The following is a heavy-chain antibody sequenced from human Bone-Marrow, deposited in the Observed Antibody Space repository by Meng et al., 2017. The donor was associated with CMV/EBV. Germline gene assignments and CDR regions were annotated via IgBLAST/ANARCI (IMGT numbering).Heavy chain of an antibody. J-gene: IGHJ4*02. V-gene: IGHV4-34*01. CDR2: INNSGST. Sequence: SETLSLTCAVYSGSFSGHYWTWIRQPPGKGLEWIAEINNSGSTNYNPSLKSRVTISVDTSKNQFSLKLSSVTAADTAVYYCVTNDPAAIAPIFNYWGQGTLVTVSS. D-gene: IGHD2-2*01. CDR3: VTNDPAAIAPIFNY. CDR1: SGSFSGHY.